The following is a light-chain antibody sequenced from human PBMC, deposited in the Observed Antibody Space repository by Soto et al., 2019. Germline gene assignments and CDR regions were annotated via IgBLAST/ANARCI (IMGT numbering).Light chain of an antibody. Sequence: EIVLTHSPFTLSLSPVERATLSFMASQCVSNQLASYQQKPGQAPRLLIYGASSRATGIPDRFSGSGSGTDFTLTISRLEPEDFAVYYCQKYGSSPINFGQGTRLEIK. V-gene: IGKV3-20*01. CDR3: QKYGSSPIN. CDR2: GAS. J-gene: IGKJ5*01. CDR1: QCVSNQ.